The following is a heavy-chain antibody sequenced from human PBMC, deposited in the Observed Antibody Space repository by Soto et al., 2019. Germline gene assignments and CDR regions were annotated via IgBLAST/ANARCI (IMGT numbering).Heavy chain of an antibody. Sequence: PLETLSLTCAVYGGSFSGYYWSWIRQPPGKGLEWIGEINHSGSTNYNPSLKSRVTISVDTSKNQFSLKLSSVTAADTAVYYCASGAIAAAGTSRAFDIWGQGTMVTVSS. CDR2: INHSGST. CDR1: GGSFSGYY. D-gene: IGHD6-13*01. CDR3: ASGAIAAAGTSRAFDI. V-gene: IGHV4-34*01. J-gene: IGHJ3*02.